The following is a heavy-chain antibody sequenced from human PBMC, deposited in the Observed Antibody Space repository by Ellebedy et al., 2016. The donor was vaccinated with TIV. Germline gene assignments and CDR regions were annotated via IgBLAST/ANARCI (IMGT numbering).Heavy chain of an antibody. CDR3: AKDSVTFFGVLWDF. Sequence: GGSLRLSCAASGFTFSTYAMSWVRQAPGKGLEWVSSIGDSGLSTDIAGSVRGRFTISRDNPKNTLYLQMNSLRAEDTAVYYCAKDSVTFFGVLWDFWGQGTLVTVSS. CDR1: GFTFSTYA. V-gene: IGHV3-23*01. CDR2: IGDSGLST. J-gene: IGHJ4*02. D-gene: IGHD3-3*01.